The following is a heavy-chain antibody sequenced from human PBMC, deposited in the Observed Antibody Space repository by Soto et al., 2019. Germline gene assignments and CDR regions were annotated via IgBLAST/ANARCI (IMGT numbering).Heavy chain of an antibody. J-gene: IGHJ5*02. CDR2: MNPSTGNT. Sequence: QVQLVQSGAEVKKPGASVKVSCKASGYTFTSYDIIWVRQATGQGLEWMGWMNPSTGNTDSAEKFQGRLTMTRNTSISTVYMELSSLSFEDTAVYYCARGRIIVAGGFDPWGQGTQVTLSS. CDR3: ARGRIIVAGGFDP. D-gene: IGHD5-12*01. CDR1: GYTFTSYD. V-gene: IGHV1-8*01.